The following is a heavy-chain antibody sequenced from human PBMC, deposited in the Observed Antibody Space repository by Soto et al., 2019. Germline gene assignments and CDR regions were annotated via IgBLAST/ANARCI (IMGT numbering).Heavy chain of an antibody. J-gene: IGHJ6*02. V-gene: IGHV3-23*01. CDR3: AKQKRFLEWPEFVSGYGMDV. CDR2: ISGSGGST. CDR1: GFTFSSYA. Sequence: PGGSLRLSCAASGFTFSSYAMSWVRQAPGKGLEWVSAISGSGGSTYYADSVKGRFTISRDNSKNTLFLQMNSLRAEDTAVYYCAKQKRFLEWPEFVSGYGMDVWGQGTTVTVSS. D-gene: IGHD3-3*01.